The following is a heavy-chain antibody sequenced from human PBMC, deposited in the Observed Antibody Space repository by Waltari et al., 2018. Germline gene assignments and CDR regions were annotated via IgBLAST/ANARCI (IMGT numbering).Heavy chain of an antibody. Sequence: EVQLVVSGGRVVRSGESLRVVGGASGFMVGEFGMICGRRVAGEGLEGVSAIKWDGSSIGYLESVKGRFIISRDNAKDSVYLEMHSLRAEDTALYYCARNQGLYGSGSIKPGAFDLWGQGTMVTVSS. CDR3: ARNQGLYGSGSIKPGAFDL. D-gene: IGHD3-10*01. CDR1: GFMVGEFG. J-gene: IGHJ3*01. CDR2: IKWDGSSI. V-gene: IGHV3-20*04.